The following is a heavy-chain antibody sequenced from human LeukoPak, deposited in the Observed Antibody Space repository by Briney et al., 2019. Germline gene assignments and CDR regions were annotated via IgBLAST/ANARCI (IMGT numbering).Heavy chain of an antibody. V-gene: IGHV1-8*03. CDR2: MNPNSGNT. CDR3: ARGLWRGKSYYYYYMDV. CDR1: GYTFTSYD. Sequence: VASVKVSCKASGYTFTSYDINWVRQATGQGLEWMGWMNPNSGNTGYVQKFQGRVTITRNTSISTAYMELSSLRSEDTAVYYCARGLWRGKSYYYYYMDVWGKGTTVTVSS. D-gene: IGHD2-21*01. J-gene: IGHJ6*03.